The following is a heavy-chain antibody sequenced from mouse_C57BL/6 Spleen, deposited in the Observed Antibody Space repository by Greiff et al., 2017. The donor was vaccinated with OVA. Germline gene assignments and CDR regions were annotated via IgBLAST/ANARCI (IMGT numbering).Heavy chain of an antibody. CDR3: ARASYGSSPFYAMDY. CDR1: GYAFSSSW. D-gene: IGHD1-1*01. J-gene: IGHJ4*01. V-gene: IGHV1-82*01. CDR2: IYPGDGDT. Sequence: QVQLQQSGPELVKPGASVKISCKASGYAFSSSWMNWVKQRPGKGLEWIGRIYPGDGDTNYNGKFKGKATLTAAKSSSTAYMQRSSLTSEDSAVYFCARASYGSSPFYAMDYWGQGTSVTVSS.